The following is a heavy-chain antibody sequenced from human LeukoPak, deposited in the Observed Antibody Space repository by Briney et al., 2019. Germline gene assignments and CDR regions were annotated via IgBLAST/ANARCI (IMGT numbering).Heavy chain of an antibody. CDR1: GYIFTTYG. CDR2: ISAYIGNT. Sequence: GASVKVSCKTSGYIFTTYGISWVRQAPGQGLEWMGWISAYIGNTNYAQKLQGRVTMTTDTSTNTAYMELSSLRSEDAAVYYCATDSYKVGSGSYYPELYFDYWGQGTLVTVSS. J-gene: IGHJ4*02. V-gene: IGHV1-18*01. D-gene: IGHD3-10*01. CDR3: ATDSYKVGSGSYYPELYFDY.